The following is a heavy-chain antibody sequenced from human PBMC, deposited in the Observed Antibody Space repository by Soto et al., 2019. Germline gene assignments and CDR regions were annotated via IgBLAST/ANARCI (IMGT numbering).Heavy chain of an antibody. CDR3: ARGNNWGYYYYGMDV. V-gene: IGHV4-59*01. J-gene: IGHJ6*02. D-gene: IGHD7-27*01. Sequence: SVTLSLTCTVSGGSISSYYWSWIRQPPGKGLEWIGYIYYSGSTNYNPSLKSRVTISVDTSKNQFSLKLSSVTAADTAVYYCARGNNWGYYYYGMDVWAQGTTVTV. CDR1: GGSISSYY. CDR2: IYYSGST.